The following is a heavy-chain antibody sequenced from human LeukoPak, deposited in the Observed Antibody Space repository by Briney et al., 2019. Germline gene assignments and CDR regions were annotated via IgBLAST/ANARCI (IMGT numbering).Heavy chain of an antibody. Sequence: GGSLRLSCAASGFTFSSYSMNWVRQAPGKGLEWVSSISSSGSYIYYADSVKGRFTISRDNAKNSLYLQMNSLRAEDTAVYYCARYFGEGGSLDYWGQGTLVTVSS. V-gene: IGHV3-21*01. CDR2: ISSSGSYI. CDR3: ARYFGEGGSLDY. D-gene: IGHD1-26*01. J-gene: IGHJ4*02. CDR1: GFTFSSYS.